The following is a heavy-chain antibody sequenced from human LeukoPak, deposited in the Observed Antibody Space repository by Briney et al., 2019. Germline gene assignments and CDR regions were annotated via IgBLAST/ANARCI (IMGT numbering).Heavy chain of an antibody. CDR3: ASCSGSYDAFDI. Sequence: ASVKVSCKASGYSFTSNYIHWVRQAPGQGLEWMGMIYPRDGSTSYAQKFQGRVTVTRDTSTSTVHMELSGLRSEDTAVYYCASCSGSYDAFDIWGQGTMVTVSS. CDR1: GYSFTSNY. J-gene: IGHJ3*02. D-gene: IGHD1-26*01. CDR2: IYPRDGST. V-gene: IGHV1-46*01.